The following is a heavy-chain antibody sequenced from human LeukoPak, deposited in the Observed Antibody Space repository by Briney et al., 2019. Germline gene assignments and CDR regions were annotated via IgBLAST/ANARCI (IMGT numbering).Heavy chain of an antibody. J-gene: IGHJ6*03. CDR1: GGSISSYY. Sequence: SETLSLTCTVSGGSISSYYWSWIRQPAGKGLEWIGRIYTSGSTNYNPSLKSRVTISVDTSKNQFSLKLSSVTAADTAVYYCARRVKDSSGWYGYYYYYMDVWGKGTTVTVSS. V-gene: IGHV4-4*07. D-gene: IGHD6-19*01. CDR3: ARRVKDSSGWYGYYYYYMDV. CDR2: IYTSGST.